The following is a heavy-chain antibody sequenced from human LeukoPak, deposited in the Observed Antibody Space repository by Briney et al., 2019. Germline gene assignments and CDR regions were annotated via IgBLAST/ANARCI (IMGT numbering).Heavy chain of an antibody. J-gene: IGHJ5*02. CDR1: GGSISGYY. V-gene: IGHV4-4*07. CDR3: SREPEP. Sequence: PSETLSLTCTVSGGSISGYYWTWIRQPAGKGLEWIGRIYASGSASYNPSLESRVTMSADTSKNEISLKLTSVTAADTAVYYCSREPEPWGQGTLVIVSS. CDR2: IYASGSA.